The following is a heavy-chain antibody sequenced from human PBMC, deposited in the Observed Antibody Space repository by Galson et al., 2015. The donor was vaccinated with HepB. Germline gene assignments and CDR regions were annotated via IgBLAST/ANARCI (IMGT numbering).Heavy chain of an antibody. Sequence: SLRLSCAASGFTFSSYGMHWVRQAPGKGLEWVAVISYDGSNKYYADSVKGRFTISRDNSKNTLYLQMNSLRAEDTAVYYCAKGRIAVAGPQVFDYWGQGTLVTVSS. V-gene: IGHV3-30*18. D-gene: IGHD6-19*01. CDR2: ISYDGSNK. CDR1: GFTFSSYG. CDR3: AKGRIAVAGPQVFDY. J-gene: IGHJ4*02.